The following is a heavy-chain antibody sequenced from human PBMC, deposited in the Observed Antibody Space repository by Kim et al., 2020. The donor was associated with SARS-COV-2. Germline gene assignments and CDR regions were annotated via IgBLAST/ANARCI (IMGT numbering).Heavy chain of an antibody. V-gene: IGHV4-39*01. Sequence: SETLSLTCTVSGGSISSSSYYWGWIRQPPGKGLEWIGSIYYSGSTYYNPSLKSRVTISVDTSKNQFSLKLSSVTAADTAVYYCARHRWSHGTYWGQGTLVTVSS. CDR1: GGSISSSSYY. CDR3: ARHRWSHGTY. D-gene: IGHD2-15*01. CDR2: IYYSGST. J-gene: IGHJ4*02.